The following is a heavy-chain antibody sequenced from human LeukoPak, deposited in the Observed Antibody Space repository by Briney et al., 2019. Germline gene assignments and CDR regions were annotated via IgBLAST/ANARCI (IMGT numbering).Heavy chain of an antibody. Sequence: GGSLRLSCAASGFTFSSHWMHWVRQAPGKGLVWVSRIYSDGRSTSYADSVKGRFTISRDNAKNSLDLQMNSLRVEDTAVYYCARLGPASSGWPESFDYWGQGTLVTVSS. CDR3: ARLGPASSGWPESFDY. J-gene: IGHJ4*02. CDR2: IYSDGRST. CDR1: GFTFSSHW. D-gene: IGHD6-19*01. V-gene: IGHV3-74*01.